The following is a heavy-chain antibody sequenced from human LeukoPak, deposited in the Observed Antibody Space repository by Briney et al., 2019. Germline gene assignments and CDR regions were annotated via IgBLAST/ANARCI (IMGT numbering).Heavy chain of an antibody. CDR2: IKSKTDGGTT. J-gene: IGHJ4*02. D-gene: IGHD6-19*01. V-gene: IGHV3-15*07. CDR1: GFTFSSYA. CDR3: TTRIAVARDDY. Sequence: GGSLRLSCAASGFTFSSYAMNWVRQAPGKGLEWVGRIKSKTDGGTTDYAAPVKGRFTISRDDSKNTLYLQMNSLKTEDTAVYYCTTRIAVARDDYWGQGTLVTVSS.